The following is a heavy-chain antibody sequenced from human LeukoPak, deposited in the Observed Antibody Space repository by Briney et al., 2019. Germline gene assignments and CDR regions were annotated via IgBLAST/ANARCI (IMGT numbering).Heavy chain of an antibody. CDR3: AREGRGSYPLLPPYYYGMDV. CDR1: GFTFSSYA. J-gene: IGHJ6*02. V-gene: IGHV3-30-3*01. CDR2: ISFDGSNK. Sequence: GGSLRPSCAASGFTFSSYAMHWVRQAPGKGMGWGAVISFDGSNKYYADSVKGRFTISRDNSKNTLYLQMNSLRAEDTAVYYCAREGRGSYPLLPPYYYGMDVWGQGTTVTVSS. D-gene: IGHD1-26*01.